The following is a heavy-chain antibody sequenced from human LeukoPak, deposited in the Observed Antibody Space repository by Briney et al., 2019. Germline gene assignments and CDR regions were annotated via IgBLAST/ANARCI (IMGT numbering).Heavy chain of an antibody. CDR2: ISGSGGST. V-gene: IGHV3-23*01. D-gene: IGHD6-19*01. CDR1: GFTFSSFA. Sequence: GGSLRLSCAAPGFTFSSFAMSWVRQAPGKGLEWVSAISGSGGSTYYADSVKGRFTISRDNSKNTLYLQMNSLRAEDTAVYYCAKAMAVADYFDYWGQGTLVTVSS. CDR3: AKAMAVADYFDY. J-gene: IGHJ4*02.